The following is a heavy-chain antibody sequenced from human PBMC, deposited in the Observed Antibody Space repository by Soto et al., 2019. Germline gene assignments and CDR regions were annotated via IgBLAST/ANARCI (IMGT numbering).Heavy chain of an antibody. Sequence: ETLSLTCTVSGGSISSYYWSWIRQPPGKGLEWIGYIYYSGSTNYNPSLKSRVTISVDTSKNQFSLKLSSVTAADTAVYYCARGGGYSYGFDYWGQGTLVTVSS. CDR1: GGSISSYY. V-gene: IGHV4-59*01. CDR2: IYYSGST. D-gene: IGHD5-18*01. J-gene: IGHJ4*02. CDR3: ARGGGYSYGFDY.